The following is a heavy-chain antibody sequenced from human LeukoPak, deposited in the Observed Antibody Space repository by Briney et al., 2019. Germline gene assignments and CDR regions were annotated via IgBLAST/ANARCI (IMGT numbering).Heavy chain of an antibody. CDR2: ISYSGST. Sequence: SETLSLTCTVSGGSITGYYWTWIRQPPGEDLEYIGYISYSGSTNYNPSLKSRVTISVDTSKNQLSLKLSSVPAADTAVYYCARGLPGYNGGDDAFDIWGQGTVVIVS. D-gene: IGHD6-19*01. V-gene: IGHV4-59*01. CDR3: ARGLPGYNGGDDAFDI. CDR1: GGSITGYY. J-gene: IGHJ3*02.